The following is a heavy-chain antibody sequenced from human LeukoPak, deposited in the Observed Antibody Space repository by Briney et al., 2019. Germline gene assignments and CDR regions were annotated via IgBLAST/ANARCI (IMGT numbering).Heavy chain of an antibody. CDR2: ISSSRSYI. CDR3: ARVVPGPYYDFWSGFPGYFDY. CDR1: GFTFSSYS. Sequence: GGSLRLSCAASGFTFSSYSMNWVRQAPGKGLEWVSFISSSRSYIYYADSVKGRFTISRDNAKNSLYLQMNSLRAEDTAVYYCARVVPGPYYDFWSGFPGYFDYWGQGTLVTVSS. J-gene: IGHJ4*02. D-gene: IGHD3-3*01. V-gene: IGHV3-21*04.